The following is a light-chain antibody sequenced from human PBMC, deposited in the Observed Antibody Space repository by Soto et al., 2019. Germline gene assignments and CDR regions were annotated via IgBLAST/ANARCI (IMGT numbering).Light chain of an antibody. CDR2: EVS. V-gene: IGLV2-8*01. CDR1: SSDVGGYNY. J-gene: IGLJ3*02. CDR3: SSYAGSNNSWV. Sequence: QSALTQPASASGSPGQSVTISCTGTSSDVGGYNYVSWYQQHPGKAPKLMIYEVSKRPSGVPDRFSGSKSGNTASLTVSGLQAEDEADYYCSSYAGSNNSWVFGGGTKVTVL.